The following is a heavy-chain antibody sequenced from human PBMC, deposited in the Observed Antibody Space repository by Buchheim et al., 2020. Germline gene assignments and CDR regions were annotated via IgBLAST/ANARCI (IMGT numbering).Heavy chain of an antibody. J-gene: IGHJ4*02. V-gene: IGHV4-30-4*01. D-gene: IGHD2-21*02. Sequence: QVQLQESGPGLVKPSETLSLTCTVSGGSISSGDYYWSWIRQPPGKGLEWIGYIYYSGSTYYNPSLKSRVTISVDTSKKQFSLKLSSVTAADTAVYYCARAATDRYCGGDCYEYYFDYWGQGAL. CDR3: ARAATDRYCGGDCYEYYFDY. CDR2: IYYSGST. CDR1: GGSISSGDYY.